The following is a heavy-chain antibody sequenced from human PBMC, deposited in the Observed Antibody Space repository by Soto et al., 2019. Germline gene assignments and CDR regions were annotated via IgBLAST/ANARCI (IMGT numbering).Heavy chain of an antibody. CDR3: ARGMERELLVY. Sequence: SETLSLTCAVYGGSFSGYYWSWIRQPPGKGLEWIGEINHSGSTNYNPSLKSRVTISVDTSKNQFSLKLSSVTAADTVVYYCARGMERELLVYWVQGILVTVSS. J-gene: IGHJ4*02. D-gene: IGHD1-26*01. V-gene: IGHV4-34*01. CDR1: GGSFSGYY. CDR2: INHSGST.